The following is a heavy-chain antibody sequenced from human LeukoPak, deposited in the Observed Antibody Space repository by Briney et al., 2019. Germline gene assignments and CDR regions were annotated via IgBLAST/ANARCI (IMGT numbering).Heavy chain of an antibody. CDR2: IGTAGDT. CDR3: ARSGGDDDAFDI. Sequence: GGSLRLSCAASGFTFSSYDMHWVRQATGKGLEWVSAIGTAGDTYYPGSVKGLFTISRENAKNSLYLQMHSLRAGDTAVYYCARSGGDDDAFDIWGQGTMVTVSS. J-gene: IGHJ3*02. D-gene: IGHD3-10*01. V-gene: IGHV3-13*01. CDR1: GFTFSSYD.